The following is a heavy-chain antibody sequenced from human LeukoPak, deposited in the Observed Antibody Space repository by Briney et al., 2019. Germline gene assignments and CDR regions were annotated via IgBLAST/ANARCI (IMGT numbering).Heavy chain of an antibody. Sequence: SETLSLTCAVYGGSFSGYYWSWIRQPPGKGLEWIGEINHSGSTNYNPPLKSRVTISVDTSKNQFSLKLSSVTAADTAVYYCARLFPKSLRGYRSNFDYRGQGTLVTVSS. CDR2: INHSGST. D-gene: IGHD5-18*01. V-gene: IGHV4-34*01. CDR3: ARLFPKSLRGYRSNFDY. CDR1: GGSFSGYY. J-gene: IGHJ4*02.